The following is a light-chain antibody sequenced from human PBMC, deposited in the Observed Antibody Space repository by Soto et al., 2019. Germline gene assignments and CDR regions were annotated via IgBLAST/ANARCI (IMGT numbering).Light chain of an antibody. CDR1: QIVSSTY. CDR2: GAS. V-gene: IGKV3-20*01. J-gene: IGKJ4*01. CDR3: PPDAVTPPNP. Sequence: ALTLSTGTLSLSPGERATLSCRASQIVSSTYLAWFQQKPGQAPRRLIYGASTRATGIPDRFSGSGSGADFPLTISGLEPEDFALYSCPPDAVTPPNPFGGGTMVDIK.